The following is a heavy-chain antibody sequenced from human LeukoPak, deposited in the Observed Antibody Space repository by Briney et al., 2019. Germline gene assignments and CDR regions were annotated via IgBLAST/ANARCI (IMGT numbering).Heavy chain of an antibody. V-gene: IGHV5-51*01. CDR3: ARGYCSSTSCYGDAFDI. CDR1: GYSFTSYW. Sequence: ESLKISCKGSGYSFTSYWIGWVRQMTGKGLEWMGIVYPGDSDTRYSPSFQGQVTISADKSISTAYLQWSSLKASDTAMYYCARGYCSSTSCYGDAFDIWGQGTMVTVSS. D-gene: IGHD2-2*01. J-gene: IGHJ3*02. CDR2: VYPGDSDT.